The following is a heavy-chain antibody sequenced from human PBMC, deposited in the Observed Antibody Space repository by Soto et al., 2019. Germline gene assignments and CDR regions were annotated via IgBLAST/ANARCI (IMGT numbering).Heavy chain of an antibody. Sequence: QVQLVQSGAEVKKPGASVTVSCRSSGDTFNDYYIHWVRQAPGQGLEWMGWINPNGGVTKYAQKFQGWVSMTRAASSRTVYMQLSRLRSDDTAVYYCARESGGATATLDYYYFYMDVWGTGNTVTVSS. V-gene: IGHV1-2*04. CDR3: ARESGGATATLDYYYFYMDV. CDR2: INPNGGVT. D-gene: IGHD5-12*01. CDR1: GDTFNDYY. J-gene: IGHJ6*03.